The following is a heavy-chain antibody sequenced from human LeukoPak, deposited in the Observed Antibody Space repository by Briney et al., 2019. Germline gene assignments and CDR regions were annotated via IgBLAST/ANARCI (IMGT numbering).Heavy chain of an antibody. Sequence: SETLSLTCTVSGGSISSSSYYWGWIRQPPGKGLEWIGSIYYSGSTYYNPSLKSRVSISLDMSKKQFSLRLRSVTAADSAVYYCATGYYEPFATWGPGILVTVSS. CDR1: GGSISSSSYY. V-gene: IGHV4-39*07. D-gene: IGHD2/OR15-2a*01. J-gene: IGHJ5*02. CDR2: IYYSGST. CDR3: ATGYYEPFAT.